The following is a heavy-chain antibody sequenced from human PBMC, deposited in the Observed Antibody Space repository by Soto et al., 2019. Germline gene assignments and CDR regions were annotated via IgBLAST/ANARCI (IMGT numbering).Heavy chain of an antibody. CDR3: AREGTYQSESSGYYYES. J-gene: IGHJ4*02. CDR1: GYTFTAYY. D-gene: IGHD3-22*01. CDR2: IDPNSGDT. V-gene: IGHV1-2*04. Sequence: ASVEVSCKASGYTFTAYYIHWVRQAPGRGLEWMGWIDPNSGDTNYAQNFQDWVTMTRDTSTSTAYMELNRLRSDDTAVYYCAREGTYQSESSGYYYESWGKVTQLIVSS.